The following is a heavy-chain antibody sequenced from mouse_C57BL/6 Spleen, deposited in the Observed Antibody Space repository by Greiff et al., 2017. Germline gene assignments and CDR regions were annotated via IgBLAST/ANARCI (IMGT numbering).Heavy chain of an antibody. Sequence: VQLQQSGAELVKPGASVKMSCKASGYTFTSYWITWVKQRPGQGLEWIGDIYPGSGSTNYNEKFKSKATLTVDTSSSTAYMQLSSLTSEDSAVYYCARYYFYYGSSSFAYWGQGTLVTVSA. V-gene: IGHV1-55*01. CDR1: GYTFTSYW. CDR3: ARYYFYYGSSSFAY. J-gene: IGHJ3*01. D-gene: IGHD1-1*01. CDR2: IYPGSGST.